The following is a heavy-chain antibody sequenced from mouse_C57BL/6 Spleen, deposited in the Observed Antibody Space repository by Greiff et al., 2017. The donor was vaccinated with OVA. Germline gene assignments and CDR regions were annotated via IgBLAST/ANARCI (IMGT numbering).Heavy chain of an antibody. CDR1: GYAFTNYL. CDR2: INPGSGGT. V-gene: IGHV1-54*01. J-gene: IGHJ2*01. D-gene: IGHD1-1*01. CDR3: ARSDYYYGSTLDY. Sequence: LEESGAELVRPGTSVKVSCKASGYAFTNYLIEWVKQRPGQGLEWIGVINPGSGGTNYNEKFKGKATLTADKSSSTAYMQLSSLTSEDSAVYFCARSDYYYGSTLDYWGQGTTLTVSS.